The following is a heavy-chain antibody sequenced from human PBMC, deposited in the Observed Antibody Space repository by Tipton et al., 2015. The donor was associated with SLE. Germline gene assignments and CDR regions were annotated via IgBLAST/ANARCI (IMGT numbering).Heavy chain of an antibody. CDR1: GFTVSSNY. Sequence: SLRLSCAASGFTVSSNYMSWVRQAPGKGLEWVSVIYSGGSTYYADSVKGRFTISRDNSKNTLYLQMNSLRAEDTAVYYCARGPHRIAAAGIRGAFDIWGQGTMVTVSS. CDR2: IYSGGST. D-gene: IGHD6-13*01. CDR3: ARGPHRIAAAGIRGAFDI. J-gene: IGHJ3*02. V-gene: IGHV3-53*01.